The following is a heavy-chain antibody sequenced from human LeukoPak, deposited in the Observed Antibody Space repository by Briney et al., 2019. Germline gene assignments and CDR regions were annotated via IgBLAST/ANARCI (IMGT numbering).Heavy chain of an antibody. J-gene: IGHJ1*01. Sequence: ASVKVSCKASGYTFTGYYMHWVRQAPGQGLEWMGWINPNSGGTNYVQKFQGRVTMTRDTSISTAYMELSRLRSDDTAVYYCARDEMRAAAGTGDFQHWGQGTLVTVSS. V-gene: IGHV1-2*02. CDR3: ARDEMRAAAGTGDFQH. CDR1: GYTFTGYY. CDR2: INPNSGGT. D-gene: IGHD6-13*01.